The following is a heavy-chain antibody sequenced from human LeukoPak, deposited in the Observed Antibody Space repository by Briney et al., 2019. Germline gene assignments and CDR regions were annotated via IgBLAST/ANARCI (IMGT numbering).Heavy chain of an antibody. D-gene: IGHD1-26*01. J-gene: IGHJ4*02. CDR2: FDPEDGET. V-gene: IGHV1-24*01. CDR3: ARKVTGGSYFDY. CDR1: GYTLTELS. Sequence: ASVKVSCKVSGYTLTELSMHWVRQAPGKGLEWMGGFDPEDGETIYAQKFQGRVTMTEDTSTDTAYMELSSLRSEDTAVYYCARKVTGGSYFDYWGQGTLVTVSS.